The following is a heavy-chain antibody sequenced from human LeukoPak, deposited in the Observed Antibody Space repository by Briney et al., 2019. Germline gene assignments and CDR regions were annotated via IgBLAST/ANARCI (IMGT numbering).Heavy chain of an antibody. J-gene: IGHJ5*02. D-gene: IGHD1-26*01. Sequence: GGSLRLSCAVSGLTFSNYAMSWVRQTPGKGLEWVSVIGGSGVNTYYADSVKGRFTISRDNSKNTLFLQMNSLRAEDSAVYYCAKGMSGSSPYNWFDPWGQGTLVTVSS. V-gene: IGHV3-23*01. CDR1: GLTFSNYA. CDR3: AKGMSGSSPYNWFDP. CDR2: IGGSGVNT.